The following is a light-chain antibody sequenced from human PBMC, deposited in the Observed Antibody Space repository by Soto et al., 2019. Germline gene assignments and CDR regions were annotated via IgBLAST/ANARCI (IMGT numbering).Light chain of an antibody. Sequence: QSVLTHPASGSGSPEQSITISCTGTSSDVGGYNYVSWYQQHPGKAPKFMIYEFSNRPSGLSNLFSGSKSGNTASLTISGLQAEDEADYYGRSYTSSSTYVFGTGTKVNVL. CDR2: EFS. CDR3: RSYTSSSTYV. J-gene: IGLJ1*01. V-gene: IGLV2-14*01. CDR1: SSDVGGYNY.